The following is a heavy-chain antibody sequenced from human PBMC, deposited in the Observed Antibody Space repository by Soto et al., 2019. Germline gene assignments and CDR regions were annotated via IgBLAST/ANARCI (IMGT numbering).Heavy chain of an antibody. CDR3: TTGHSSSPGHYYYYGMDV. CDR1: GFTFSNAW. CDR2: IKSKTDGGTT. J-gene: IGHJ6*02. V-gene: IGHV3-15*01. Sequence: GGSLRLSCAASGFTFSNAWMSWVRQAPGKGLEWVGRIKSKTDGGTTDYAAPVKGRFTISRDDSKNTLYLQMNSLKTEDTAVYYCTTGHSSSPGHYYYYGMDVWGQGTTVTVSS. D-gene: IGHD6-6*01.